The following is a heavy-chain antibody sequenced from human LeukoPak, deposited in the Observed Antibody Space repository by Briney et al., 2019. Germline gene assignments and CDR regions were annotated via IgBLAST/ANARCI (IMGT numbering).Heavy chain of an antibody. V-gene: IGHV4-4*07. Sequence: SETLSLTCTVSGGSISSYYWSWIRQPAGKGLEWIGHIYNSGSTNYNPSLKGRVTMSVATSKNQFSLKLSSVTAADTAVYYCARQQLIAFDYWGQGTLVTVSS. D-gene: IGHD6-13*01. CDR2: IYNSGST. CDR1: GGSISSYY. J-gene: IGHJ4*02. CDR3: ARQQLIAFDY.